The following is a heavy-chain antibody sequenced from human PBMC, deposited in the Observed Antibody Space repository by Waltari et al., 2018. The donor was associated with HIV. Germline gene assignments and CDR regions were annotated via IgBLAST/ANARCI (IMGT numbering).Heavy chain of an antibody. CDR2: ISYDGTNQ. CDR1: GFTFRDYA. Sequence: QVYLLESGGGVAQPGRSLRLSCVTSGFTFRDYAFHWVRQAPGQGLEWLAAISYDGTNQYYAKSVKGRFIISRDDATNTVHLQMGSLRVEDTAMYFCAKDGRLRWYGDTGWLDSWGRGSQVTVSS. V-gene: IGHV3-30*15. J-gene: IGHJ5*01. CDR3: AKDGRLRWYGDTGWLDS. D-gene: IGHD3-10*01.